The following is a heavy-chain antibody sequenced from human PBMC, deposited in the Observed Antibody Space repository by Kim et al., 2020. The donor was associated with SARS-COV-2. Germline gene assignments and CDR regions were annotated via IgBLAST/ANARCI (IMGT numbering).Heavy chain of an antibody. CDR1: GFTFSQFG. J-gene: IGHJ4*02. CDR3: AKEGTNSGWHFYFDH. Sequence: GGSLRLSCATSGFTFSQFGMTWVRQAPGKGLEWVASFSTGGGRPYYADSVRGRFTISRDDSNNIFYLQMSSLRVEDTAIYYCAKEGTNSGWHFYFDHWGQGTQVTVSS. D-gene: IGHD6-19*01. V-gene: IGHV3-23*01. CDR2: FSTGGGRP.